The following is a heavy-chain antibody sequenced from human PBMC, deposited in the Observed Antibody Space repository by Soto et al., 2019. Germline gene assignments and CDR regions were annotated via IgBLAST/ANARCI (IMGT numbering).Heavy chain of an antibody. V-gene: IGHV4-30-4*01. CDR2: ISSSGSS. CDR1: GGSVSSSDYY. Sequence: QVQLQESGPGLVKPSQTLPLTCIVSGGSVSSSDYYWTWIRQPPGKGLEWIGYISSSGSSSYNPSLKSRVTMSLDTSKNQFSLRLRSVTAADTAMYYCARRAYCGADCYSVYFDSWGQGTLVTVSA. D-gene: IGHD2-21*02. CDR3: ARRAYCGADCYSVYFDS. J-gene: IGHJ4*02.